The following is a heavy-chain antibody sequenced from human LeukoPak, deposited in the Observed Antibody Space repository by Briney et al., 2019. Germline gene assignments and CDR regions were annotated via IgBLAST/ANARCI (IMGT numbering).Heavy chain of an antibody. J-gene: IGHJ3*02. V-gene: IGHV3-15*01. D-gene: IGHD6-19*01. Sequence: PGGSLRLSCAASGFTFTNAWMNWVRQAPGKGLEWVGLIKSKTDGGTTDFAAPVKGRFAISRDDSKNTVYLQMNSLKTEDTAVYYCTTMRRVYSSGWLRPRSAFDIWGQGTMVTVSS. CDR2: IKSKTDGGTT. CDR3: TTMRRVYSSGWLRPRSAFDI. CDR1: GFTFTNAW.